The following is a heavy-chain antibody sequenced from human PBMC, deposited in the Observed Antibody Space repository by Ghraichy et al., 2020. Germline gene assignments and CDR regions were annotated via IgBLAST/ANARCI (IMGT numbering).Heavy chain of an antibody. CDR2: ISSSSSYI. D-gene: IGHD3-16*02. J-gene: IGHJ5*02. CDR1: GFTFSSFT. V-gene: IGHV3-21*01. CDR3: ARVRYSGTDPGS. Sequence: GGSLRLSCAASGFTFSSFTMNWVRQAPGKGLEWVSSISSSSSYIYYADSVKGRFTISRDNAKNSLYLQMNSLRAEDTAVYYCARVRYSGTDPGSWGQGTLVTVSS.